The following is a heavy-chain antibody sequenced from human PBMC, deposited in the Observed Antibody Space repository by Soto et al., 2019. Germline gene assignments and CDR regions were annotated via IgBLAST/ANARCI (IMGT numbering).Heavy chain of an antibody. CDR1: GFTFSSYA. V-gene: IGHV3-23*01. CDR3: ARAGGIAVPGSHLDY. Sequence: EVQLLESGGGSGQPGGSLRLSCATSGFTFSSYAMNWVRQAPGKGLEWVSAISGSGGSTNYADSVEGRFTISRDNSKNTLYLQMSSLRAEDTAVYYCARAGGIAVPGSHLDYWGQGTLVTVSS. J-gene: IGHJ4*02. CDR2: ISGSGGST. D-gene: IGHD6-19*01.